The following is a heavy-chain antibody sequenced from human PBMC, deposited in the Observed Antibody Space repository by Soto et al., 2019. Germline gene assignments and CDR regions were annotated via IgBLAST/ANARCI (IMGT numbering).Heavy chain of an antibody. J-gene: IGHJ4*02. V-gene: IGHV3-53*01. CDR2: IYSGGYT. CDR1: GFTVSNNY. D-gene: IGHD3-10*01. CDR3: ARSPGGGGY. Sequence: EVQLVESGGGLIQPGGSLRLSCAVSGFTVSNNYMSWVRQAPGKGLEGVSVIYSGGYTAYGDSVKGRFTISRDNSKNTPFPQINSLGANATAVYYWARSPGGGGYWGQGTLVTVSS.